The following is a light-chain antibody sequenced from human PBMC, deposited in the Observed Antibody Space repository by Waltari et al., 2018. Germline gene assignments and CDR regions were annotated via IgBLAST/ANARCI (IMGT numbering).Light chain of an antibody. CDR1: QSVTSTY. J-gene: IGKJ4*01. V-gene: IGKV3-20*01. Sequence: VLTQSPGTLSLSPGESATTSCRASQSVTSTYLAWYQQKPGQAPILLIFSSFRWATDIPERFSGSGSGTDFTLTINRLEPEDFAVYYCQYHGALPITFGGGTKVDI. CDR3: QYHGALPIT. CDR2: SSF.